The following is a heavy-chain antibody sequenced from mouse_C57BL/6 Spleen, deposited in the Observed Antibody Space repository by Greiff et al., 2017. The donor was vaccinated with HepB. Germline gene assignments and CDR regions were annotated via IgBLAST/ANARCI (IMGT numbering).Heavy chain of an antibody. V-gene: IGHV1-22*01. D-gene: IGHD2-13*01. J-gene: IGHJ2*01. CDR3: AGADYWREFDG. CDR2: INPNNGGT. CDR1: GYTFTGYN. Sequence: EVQGVESGPELVKPGASVKMSCKASGYTFTGYNMHWVKQSPGKSLEWIGYINPNNGGTSYNHKVKGKATLTVYKSSSRDYMEVRSLTSEDSAVYYCAGADYWREFDGWGKGTTLTVSS.